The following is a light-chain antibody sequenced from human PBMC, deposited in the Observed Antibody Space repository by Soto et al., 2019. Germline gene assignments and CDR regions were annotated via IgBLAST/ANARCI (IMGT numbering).Light chain of an antibody. CDR1: QGISSY. CDR2: AAS. V-gene: IGKV1-9*01. CDR3: QQHNSYPLT. Sequence: DIQLTQSPSFLSASVGDRVTISCRASQGISSYLAWYQQKPGQAPKLLIYAASTLPSGVASRFSGSGSGNEFTLTISSLQPEDFAVYYCQQHNSYPLTFGGGTKVEIK. J-gene: IGKJ4*02.